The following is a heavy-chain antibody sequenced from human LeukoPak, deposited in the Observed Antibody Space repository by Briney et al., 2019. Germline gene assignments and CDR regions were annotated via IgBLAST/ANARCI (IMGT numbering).Heavy chain of an antibody. CDR2: ISSSSSYI. CDR1: GSTFSSYS. D-gene: IGHD3-10*01. CDR3: ARVYSAGSYPFDY. V-gene: IGHV3-21*01. J-gene: IGHJ4*02. Sequence: GGSVRLSCAASGSTFSSYSMNWVRQAPGKGLEWVSSISSSSSYIYYADSVKGRFTISRDNAKNSLYLQMNSLRAEDTAVYYCARVYSAGSYPFDYWGQGTLVTVSS.